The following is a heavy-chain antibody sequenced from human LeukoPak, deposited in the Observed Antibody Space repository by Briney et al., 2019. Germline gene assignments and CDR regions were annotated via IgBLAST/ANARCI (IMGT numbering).Heavy chain of an antibody. D-gene: IGHD3-22*01. Sequence: SETLSLTCAVSGGSISSSNWWSWVRQPPGKGLEWIGEIYHSGSTNYNPSLKSRVTISVDKSKNQFSLKLSSVTAADTAVYYCARRGYDSSGYNDAFDIWGQGTMVTVSS. J-gene: IGHJ3*02. V-gene: IGHV4-4*02. CDR2: IYHSGST. CDR3: ARRGYDSSGYNDAFDI. CDR1: GGSISSSNW.